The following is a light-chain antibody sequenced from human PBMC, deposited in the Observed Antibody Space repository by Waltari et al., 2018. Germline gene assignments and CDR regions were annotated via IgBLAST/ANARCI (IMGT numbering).Light chain of an antibody. CDR2: EVN. CDR3: CSYTRGSVI. Sequence: QSALTQPASVSGSPGQSIALSCTGTSSDVGSYNLVSWYQQFPGKAPKLTLYEVNKRPSGISNRFSGSKFGNTASLTISGLQAEDEGDYYCCSYTRGSVICGGGTKLTVL. V-gene: IGLV2-23*02. CDR1: SSDVGSYNL. J-gene: IGLJ2*01.